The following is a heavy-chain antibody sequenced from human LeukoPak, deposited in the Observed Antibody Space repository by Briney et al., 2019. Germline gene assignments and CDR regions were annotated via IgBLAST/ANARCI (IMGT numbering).Heavy chain of an antibody. CDR2: IIANFRTT. J-gene: IGHJ4*02. D-gene: IGHD3-3*01. V-gene: IGHV1-69*13. Sequence: SVKVSCKASGYTFTSYYMHWMRQAPGRGLEWMGGIIANFRTTYYAQKYQGRVTITADEFTSTVYMELTSLRSEDTAVYYCARPRTYYDFWRGYPPFDYWGQGTLVTVSS. CDR3: ARPRTYYDFWRGYPPFDY. CDR1: GYTFTSYY.